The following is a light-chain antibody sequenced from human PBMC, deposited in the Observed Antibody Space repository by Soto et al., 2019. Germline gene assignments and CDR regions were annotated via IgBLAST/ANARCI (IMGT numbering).Light chain of an antibody. CDR3: LQTHIYPYT. Sequence: AIQMTQSPSSLSASVGDRVTITCRASQDIGNDLGWFQQKPGKAPKVLIYAASRLQSGAPSRFSGSGSGTDFTLTISSLQPEDFATYHSLQTHIYPYTFGQGTKLEIK. J-gene: IGKJ2*01. CDR1: QDIGND. CDR2: AAS. V-gene: IGKV1-6*01.